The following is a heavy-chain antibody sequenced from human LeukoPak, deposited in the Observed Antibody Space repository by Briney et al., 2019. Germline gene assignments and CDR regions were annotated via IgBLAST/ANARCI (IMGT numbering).Heavy chain of an antibody. CDR2: TYYRSKWYN. D-gene: IGHD6-19*01. J-gene: IGHJ6*02. CDR3: VRQYSSGWNYYYAMDV. CDR1: GDSVSSKSAA. Sequence: SQTLSLTCAISGDSVSSKSAAWLWIRQSPSRGLEWLGRTYYRSKWYNDYAVSVKSRININPDTSKNQFSLHLNSVTPEDTAVYYCVRQYSSGWNYYYAMDVWGQGTTVTVSS. V-gene: IGHV6-1*01.